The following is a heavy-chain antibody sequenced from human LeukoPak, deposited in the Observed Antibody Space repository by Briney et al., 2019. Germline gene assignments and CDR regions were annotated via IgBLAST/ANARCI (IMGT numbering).Heavy chain of an antibody. CDR1: GGSFNGYY. J-gene: IGHJ4*02. CDR2: INRSGST. CDR3: TRGQIIAAH. V-gene: IGHV4-34*01. D-gene: IGHD6-13*01. Sequence: SETLSHTCAVYGGSFNGYYWSWIRQPPGKGLEWIGEINRSGSTNYNPSLRSRVTISVDTSKNQFSLKLSSVTAADAAVYHCTRGQIIAAHWGQGTLVTVSS.